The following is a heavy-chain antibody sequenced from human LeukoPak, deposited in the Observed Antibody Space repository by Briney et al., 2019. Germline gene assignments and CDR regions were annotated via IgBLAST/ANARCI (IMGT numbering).Heavy chain of an antibody. CDR2: ISSSSSYT. Sequence: PGGSLRLSCAASGFTFSDYYMSWIRQAPGKGLEWVSYISSSSSYTNYADSVKGRFTISRDNAKNSLYLQMNSLRVEDTAMYYCASLDTAKQPLANHWGQGTLVTVSS. CDR1: GFTFSDYY. J-gene: IGHJ5*02. CDR3: ASLDTAKQPLANH. D-gene: IGHD5-18*01. V-gene: IGHV3-11*03.